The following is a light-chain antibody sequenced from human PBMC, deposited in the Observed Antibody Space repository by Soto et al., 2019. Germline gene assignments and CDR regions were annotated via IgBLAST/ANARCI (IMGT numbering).Light chain of an antibody. CDR3: LLDYSYFWA. J-gene: IGKJ1*01. CDR2: AAS. CDR1: QNIRNL. Sequence: IQLTQSPSTLSAAVGDSVTITCRASQNIRNLLAWYQQKPGKAPKPLIYAASTLQSGVPSRFSGSGSGRDFTLTISSLQPEDFATYYCLLDYSYFWAFGQGTKVDIK. V-gene: IGKV1-6*01.